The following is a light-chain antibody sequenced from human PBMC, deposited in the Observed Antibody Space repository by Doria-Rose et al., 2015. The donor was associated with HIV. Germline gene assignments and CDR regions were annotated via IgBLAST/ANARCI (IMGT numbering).Light chain of an antibody. V-gene: IGKV3-20*01. J-gene: IGKJ1*01. CDR1: QSFSNTY. CDR3: HQYGTSWT. Sequence: TQSPGTLSLSPGERATLSCRASQSFSNTYLAWYQQKPGQAPSLLIYDGSTRATGIPDRFSASGSGTDLTLTINRLEPEDFALYYCHQYGTSWTFGQGAKVEI. CDR2: DGS.